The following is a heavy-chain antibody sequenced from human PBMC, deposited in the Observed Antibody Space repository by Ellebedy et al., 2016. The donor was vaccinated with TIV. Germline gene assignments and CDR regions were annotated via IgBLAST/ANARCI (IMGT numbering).Heavy chain of an antibody. CDR3: ARVGPISMVRGVIGYYYGMDV. J-gene: IGHJ6*02. V-gene: IGHV1-69*06. CDR2: IIPNFGTA. D-gene: IGHD3-10*01. Sequence: AASVKVSCKASGGTFSSYAISWVRQAPGQGLEWMGGIIPNFGTANYAQKFQGRVTITADKSTSTAYMELSSLRFEDTAVYYCARVGPISMVRGVIGYYYGMDVWGQGTTVTVSS. CDR1: GGTFSSYA.